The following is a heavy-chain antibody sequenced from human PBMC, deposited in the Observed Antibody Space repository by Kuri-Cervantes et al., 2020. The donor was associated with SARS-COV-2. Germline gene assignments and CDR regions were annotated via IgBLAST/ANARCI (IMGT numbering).Heavy chain of an antibody. J-gene: IGHJ4*02. D-gene: IGHD6-13*01. Sequence: GESLKISCAASGLTVSSNYMSWVRQAPGKGLEWVSVIYSADITYYADSVKGRFTISRDNAKNSLYLQMNSLRAEDTAVYYCARVAAAGGLDYWGQGTLSPSPQ. CDR2: IYSADIT. CDR3: ARVAAAGGLDY. V-gene: IGHV3-53*01. CDR1: GLTVSSNY.